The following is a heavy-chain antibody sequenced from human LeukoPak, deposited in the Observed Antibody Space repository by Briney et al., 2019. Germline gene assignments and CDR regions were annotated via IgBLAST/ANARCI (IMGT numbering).Heavy chain of an antibody. D-gene: IGHD4-17*01. CDR2: IYYSGST. J-gene: IGHJ5*02. CDR1: GGSISSYY. Sequence: SETLSLTCTVSGGSISSYYWSWIRQPPGKGLEWIGYIYYSGSTNYNPSLKSRVTISVDTSKNQFSLKLSSVTAADTAVYYCARVVTVTTFPKTQFVWFDPWGQGTLVTVSS. CDR3: ARVVTVTTFPKTQFVWFDP. V-gene: IGHV4-59*01.